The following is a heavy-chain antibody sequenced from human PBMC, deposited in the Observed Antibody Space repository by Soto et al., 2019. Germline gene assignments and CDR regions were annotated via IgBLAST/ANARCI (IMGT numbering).Heavy chain of an antibody. CDR2: INSDGSST. CDR3: ARDDIVVVPAAISGYYYYYYGMDV. CDR1: GFTFSSYW. Sequence: GRSLRLSCAASGFTFSSYWMHWVRQAPGKGLVWVSRINSDGSSTSYADSVKGRFTISRDNAKNTLYLQMNSLRAEDTAVYYCARDDIVVVPAAISGYYYYYYGMDVWGQGTTVTV. J-gene: IGHJ6*02. V-gene: IGHV3-74*01. D-gene: IGHD2-2*01.